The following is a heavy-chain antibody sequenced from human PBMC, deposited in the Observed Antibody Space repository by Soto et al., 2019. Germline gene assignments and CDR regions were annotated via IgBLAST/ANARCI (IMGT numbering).Heavy chain of an antibody. V-gene: IGHV4-59*01. D-gene: IGHD5-18*01. J-gene: IGHJ4*02. CDR2: IYYSGNT. CDR1: GGSIYTYY. Sequence: PSETLSLTCSVSGGSIYTYYWSWNRQPPGKGLEWIGYIYYSGNTNDNPSHRSRVNISVDTSKNQFSLKLSSVTAADTAVYYCARSGEYSYALFDSWGQGTLVTVSS. CDR3: ARSGEYSYALFDS.